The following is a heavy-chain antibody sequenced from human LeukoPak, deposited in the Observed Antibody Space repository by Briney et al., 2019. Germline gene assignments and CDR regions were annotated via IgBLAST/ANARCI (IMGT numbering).Heavy chain of an antibody. CDR1: GFTFDDYS. Sequence: PGGSLRLSCAGSGFTFDDYSMHWVRQAPGKGLEYVSAISSNGGSTYYANSVKGRFTISRDNSKNTLYLQMGSLRAEDMAVYYCARGGSGWSFDYWGQGTLVTVSS. CDR2: ISSNGGST. D-gene: IGHD6-19*01. J-gene: IGHJ4*02. CDR3: ARGGSGWSFDY. V-gene: IGHV3-64*01.